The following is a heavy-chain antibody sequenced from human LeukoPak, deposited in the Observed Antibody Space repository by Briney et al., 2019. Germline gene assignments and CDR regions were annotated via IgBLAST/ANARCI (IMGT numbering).Heavy chain of an antibody. Sequence: SVKVSCKASGGTFSSYAISWVRQAPRQGLEWMGRIIPILGIANYAQKFQGRVTITADKSTSTAYMELSSLRSEDTAVYYCARVVPQRGCSSTSCSHAEYFQHWGQGTLVTVSS. D-gene: IGHD2-2*01. CDR2: IIPILGIA. J-gene: IGHJ1*01. V-gene: IGHV1-69*04. CDR1: GGTFSSYA. CDR3: ARVVPQRGCSSTSCSHAEYFQH.